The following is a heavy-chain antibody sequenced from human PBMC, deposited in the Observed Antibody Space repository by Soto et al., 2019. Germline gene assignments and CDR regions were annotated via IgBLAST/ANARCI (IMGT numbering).Heavy chain of an antibody. V-gene: IGHV3-33*01. CDR2: IWFDGSNE. J-gene: IGHJ6*02. D-gene: IGHD2-15*01. CDR1: GFTFSDYG. CDR3: ARGSLYCSSTSCSYWMDV. Sequence: QVQLVESGGGVVQPGWSLRLSCAASGFTFSDYGMHWVRQAPGEGLQWVAVIWFDGSNEHYADSVKGRFTISRDNSKNTLYLQMYSLRAGDMAVYYCARGSLYCSSTSCSYWMDVWGQGTTVTVSS.